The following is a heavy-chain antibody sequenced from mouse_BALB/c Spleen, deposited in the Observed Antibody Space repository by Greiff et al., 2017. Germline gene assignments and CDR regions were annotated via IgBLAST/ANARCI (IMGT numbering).Heavy chain of an antibody. CDR2: ISSGSSTI. CDR3: ARGGYGNYVAHFDY. CDR1: GFTFSSFG. D-gene: IGHD2-10*02. J-gene: IGHJ2*01. V-gene: IGHV5-17*02. Sequence: EVQLKESGGGLVQPGGSRKLSCAASGFTFSSFGMHWVRQAPEKGLEWVAYISSGSSTIYYADTVKGRFTISRDNPKNTLFLQMTSLRSEDTAMYYCARGGYGNYVAHFDYWGQGTTLTVSS.